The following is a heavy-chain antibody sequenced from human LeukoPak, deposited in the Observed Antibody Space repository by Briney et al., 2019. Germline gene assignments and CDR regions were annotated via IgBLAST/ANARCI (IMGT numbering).Heavy chain of an antibody. Sequence: SETLSLTCTVSGDSISIYYSSCVPHPPRKGVEWSGHIYYRRSTNYNPPLKSRVPISVDTSENQLSLKLSSVTAADTGVYSCARHGVATMRRFDPWGQGTLVTVS. CDR1: GDSISIYY. V-gene: IGHV4-59*08. D-gene: IGHD5-24*01. CDR3: ARHGVATMRRFDP. J-gene: IGHJ5*02. CDR2: IYYRRST.